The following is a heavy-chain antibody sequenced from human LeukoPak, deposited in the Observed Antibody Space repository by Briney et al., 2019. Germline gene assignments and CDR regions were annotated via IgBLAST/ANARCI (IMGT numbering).Heavy chain of an antibody. V-gene: IGHV3-21*01. CDR1: GFTFSTYS. Sequence: PGGSLRLSCAASGFTFSTYSMNWVRQAPGKGLEWVAAICGSSDYIYYADSVKGRFTISRDNAKNSLFLQMNSLRAEDTAVYYCARAPTVLVGYCSSASCQADYWGQGTLVTVSS. CDR2: ICGSSDYI. J-gene: IGHJ4*02. D-gene: IGHD2-2*01. CDR3: ARAPTVLVGYCSSASCQADY.